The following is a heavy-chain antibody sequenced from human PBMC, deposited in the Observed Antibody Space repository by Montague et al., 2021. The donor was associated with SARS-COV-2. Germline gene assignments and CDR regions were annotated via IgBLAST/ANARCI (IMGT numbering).Heavy chain of an antibody. CDR1: GASISSSENS. Sequence: SETLSLTCTVSGASISSSENSWGWIRQSPGKGLEWFGSIFYSGTTYFNPSLRSRITISVDTSKNQFSLKMTSVTAADTAVYYCARLVTFEGVVVALDYWGQGTPVTVSS. D-gene: IGHD3-16*02. CDR2: IFYSGTT. V-gene: IGHV4-39*01. J-gene: IGHJ4*02. CDR3: ARLVTFEGVVVALDY.